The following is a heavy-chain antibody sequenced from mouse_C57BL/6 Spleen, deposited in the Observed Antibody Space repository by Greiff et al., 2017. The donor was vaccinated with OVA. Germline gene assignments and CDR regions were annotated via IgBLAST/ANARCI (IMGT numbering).Heavy chain of an antibody. CDR2: IYPGSGST. Sequence: QVQLQQPGAELVKPGASVKMSCKASGYTFTSYWITWVKQRPGQGLEWIGDIYPGSGSTNYNEKFKSKATLTVDTSSSTAYMQLSSLTSEDSAVYYCARKDYYGKIDYAMDYWGQGTSVTVSS. J-gene: IGHJ4*01. CDR1: GYTFTSYW. CDR3: ARKDYYGKIDYAMDY. V-gene: IGHV1-55*01. D-gene: IGHD1-1*01.